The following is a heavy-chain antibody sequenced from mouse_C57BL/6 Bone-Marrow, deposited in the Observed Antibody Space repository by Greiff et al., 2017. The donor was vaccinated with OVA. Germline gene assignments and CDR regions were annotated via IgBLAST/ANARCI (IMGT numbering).Heavy chain of an antibody. CDR1: GYTFTSYG. J-gene: IGHJ3*01. CDR3: ARGAYYSNSAY. Sequence: VHLVESGAELARPGASVKLSCKASGYTFTSYGISWVKQRTGQGLEWIGEIYPRSGNTYYNEKFKGKATLTADKSSSTAYMELRSLTSEDSAVYFCARGAYYSNSAYWGQGTLVTVSA. V-gene: IGHV1-81*01. CDR2: IYPRSGNT. D-gene: IGHD2-5*01.